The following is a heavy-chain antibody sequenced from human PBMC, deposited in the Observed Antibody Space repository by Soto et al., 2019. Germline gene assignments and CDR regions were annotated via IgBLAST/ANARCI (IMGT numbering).Heavy chain of an antibody. Sequence: EVQLSESGGGLVQPGGSRRLSCAASGFTFRSYSMSWVRQAPGKGLEWVSAINPSGDSTYYADSVKGRLTISRDNSKNTVYLQINSLRAEDTAIYYCAKRPKAGRPVDVWGKGTTVTVSS. CDR1: GFTFRSYS. CDR2: INPSGDST. D-gene: IGHD6-6*01. CDR3: AKRPKAGRPVDV. V-gene: IGHV3-23*01. J-gene: IGHJ6*04.